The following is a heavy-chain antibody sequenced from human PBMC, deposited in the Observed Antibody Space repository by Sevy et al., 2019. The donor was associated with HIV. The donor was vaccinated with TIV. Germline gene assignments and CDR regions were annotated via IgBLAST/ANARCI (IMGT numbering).Heavy chain of an antibody. Sequence: GGSLRLSCAASGFTFSSFGLHWVRQAPGKGLEWVASLSYDGIDKYYAGSVKGRFTISRDISKTTLYLQMSSLRPEDTAVYYGVKDFLFSGLFQSWGQGALVTVSS. CDR3: VKDFLFSGLFQS. J-gene: IGHJ4*02. CDR1: GFTFSSFG. V-gene: IGHV3-30*18. D-gene: IGHD3-10*01. CDR2: LSYDGIDK.